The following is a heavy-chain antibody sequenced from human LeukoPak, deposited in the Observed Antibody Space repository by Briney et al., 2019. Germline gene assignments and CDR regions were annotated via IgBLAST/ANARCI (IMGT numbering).Heavy chain of an antibody. CDR3: AGAPPLLYSSSSLGAFDI. CDR2: IYYSGST. Sequence: SETLSLTCTVSGGSISSYYWSWIRQPPGKGLEWLGYIYYSGSTNYNPSLRSRVTISVGTSKNQFSLKLNSVTAADTAVYYCAGAPPLLYSSSSLGAFDIWGQGTMVTVSS. D-gene: IGHD6-13*01. V-gene: IGHV4-59*01. J-gene: IGHJ3*02. CDR1: GGSISSYY.